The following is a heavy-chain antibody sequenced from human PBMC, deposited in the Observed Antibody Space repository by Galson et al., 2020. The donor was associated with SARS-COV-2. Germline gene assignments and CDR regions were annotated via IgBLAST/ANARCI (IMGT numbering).Heavy chain of an antibody. CDR3: ATIAAAGRGGEYSCDN. Sequence: SETLSLTCTVSGDSISSSNFYWGWIRQPPGKGPEWIGSIYYSGRTYYNPSLKSRVTISVDASKNQFSLKLTSVTAADTAVHYCATIAAAGRGGEYSCDNWGQGTLVTVSS. CDR2: IYYSGRT. D-gene: IGHD6-13*01. J-gene: IGHJ4*02. CDR1: GDSISSSNFY. V-gene: IGHV4-39*01.